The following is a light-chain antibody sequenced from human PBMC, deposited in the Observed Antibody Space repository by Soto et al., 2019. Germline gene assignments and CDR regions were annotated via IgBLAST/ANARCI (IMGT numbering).Light chain of an antibody. CDR2: SNN. J-gene: IGLJ1*01. Sequence: QSVLTQPPSASGTAGQRVTISCSGSTSNIGSNTVNWYQQLPGTAPKTLIYSNNQRPSGVPDRFSGSKSGTSGSLAISGLLSEDVADYYCAAWDDSLNGYVFGTGTKVTVL. CDR1: TSNIGSNT. V-gene: IGLV1-44*01. CDR3: AAWDDSLNGYV.